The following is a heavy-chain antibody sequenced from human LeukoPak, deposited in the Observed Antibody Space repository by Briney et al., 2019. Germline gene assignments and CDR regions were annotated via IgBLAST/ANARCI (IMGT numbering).Heavy chain of an antibody. CDR3: AMATSAYYFDY. V-gene: IGHV4-59*10. Sequence: SETLSLTCAVYGGSFSGYYWSWLRQPAGKGLEWIGRIYTSGSTNYNPSLKSRVTMSVDTSKNQFSLKLSSVTAADTAVYYCAMATSAYYFDYWGQGTLVTVSS. CDR2: IYTSGST. J-gene: IGHJ4*02. CDR1: GGSFSGYY.